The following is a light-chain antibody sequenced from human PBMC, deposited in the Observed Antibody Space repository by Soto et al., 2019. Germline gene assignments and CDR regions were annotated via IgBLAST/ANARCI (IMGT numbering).Light chain of an antibody. J-gene: IGKJ2*01. V-gene: IGKV1-39*01. CDR3: QQSYSLPYT. CDR2: DAS. Sequence: DIQMTQSPSSLSASVGDRVTITCRASQGITNHLNWYQQRPGKGPNLLIYDASSLQSGVPSRFSASGSGTDFTLTISSLQPEDFATYFCQQSYSLPYTFGLGTELEIK. CDR1: QGITNH.